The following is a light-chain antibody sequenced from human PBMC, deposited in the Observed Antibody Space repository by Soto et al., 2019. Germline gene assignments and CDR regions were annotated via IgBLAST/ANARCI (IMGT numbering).Light chain of an antibody. J-gene: IGKJ2*01. CDR2: VAS. V-gene: IGKV3D-7*01. CDR3: QQDYNLPFT. CDR1: QSVSSSY. Sequence: EIVMTQSPATLSLSPGERATLSCRASQSVSSSYLSWYQQKPGQAPRLLIYVASTRATGIPARFSGSGSGTDFTLTISSLQPEDFAVYYCQQDYNLPFTFGQGTKLEIK.